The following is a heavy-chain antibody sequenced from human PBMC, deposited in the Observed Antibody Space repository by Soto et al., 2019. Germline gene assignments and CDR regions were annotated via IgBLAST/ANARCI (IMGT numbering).Heavy chain of an antibody. V-gene: IGHV4-59*08. J-gene: IGHJ4*02. D-gene: IGHD5-12*01. Sequence: SETLSLTCTVSCGSISTYYWSWIRQPPGKGLEWIGYMFYSGSTDYNPSLKSRVTISIDKSGNHFSLKLTSVTAADTAVYYCARQRDNGYGSYYFDYWGLGTLVTVSS. CDR1: CGSISTYY. CDR2: MFYSGST. CDR3: ARQRDNGYGSYYFDY.